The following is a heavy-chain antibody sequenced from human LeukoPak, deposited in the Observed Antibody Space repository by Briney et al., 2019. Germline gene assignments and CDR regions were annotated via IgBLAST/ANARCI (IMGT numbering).Heavy chain of an antibody. D-gene: IGHD3-10*01. CDR3: ARDFLWGSGSR. CDR1: GFTFSSYW. J-gene: IGHJ4*02. Sequence: GGSLRLSCAASGFTFSSYWMHWVRQAPGKGLVWVSRISTDGSSTSYADFVKGRFTISRDNAKNTLFLQMNSLRAEDTAVYYCARDFLWGSGSRWGQGTLVTVSS. V-gene: IGHV3-74*01. CDR2: ISTDGSST.